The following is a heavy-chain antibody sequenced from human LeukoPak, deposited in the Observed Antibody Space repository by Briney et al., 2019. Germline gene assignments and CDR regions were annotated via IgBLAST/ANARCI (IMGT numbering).Heavy chain of an antibody. CDR1: GFTFTIYW. Sequence: GGSLRLSCAASGFTFTIYWMSWVRQESGKGLEGVANIKQDGSEKYYVDSVKGRFTISRDNAKNSLYLQMNSLRAEDTAVYYCVRDRSSSSFDYWGQGTLVTVSS. V-gene: IGHV3-7*01. D-gene: IGHD6-6*01. J-gene: IGHJ4*02. CDR2: IKQDGSEK. CDR3: VRDRSSSSFDY.